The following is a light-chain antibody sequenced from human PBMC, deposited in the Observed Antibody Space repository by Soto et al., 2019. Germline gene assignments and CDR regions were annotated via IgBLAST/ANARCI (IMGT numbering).Light chain of an antibody. J-gene: IGKJ1*01. Sequence: DIQMTQSPSTLSGSLVDRVTITCLASQTISSWLSWYQQKPWKAPKLLIYKASTLKSGGPSRFSGSGSGTEFTLTISSLQPDDFAPNYCQHYNSYSEAFGQGTKVDIK. CDR3: QHYNSYSEA. CDR1: QTISSW. V-gene: IGKV1-5*03. CDR2: KAS.